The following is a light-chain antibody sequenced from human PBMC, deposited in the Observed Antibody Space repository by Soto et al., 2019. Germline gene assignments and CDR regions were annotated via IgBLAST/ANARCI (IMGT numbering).Light chain of an antibody. CDR2: DTS. J-gene: IGLJ1*01. V-gene: IGLV7-46*01. Sequence: QAVVTQEPSLTVSPGGTVTLTCGSSTGAVTSGHYPYWFQQKPGQAPRTLIYDTSSKHSWTPARFSGSLLGGKAALTLSGAQPEDEAEYYCLLSDSGGQVFGTGTKVTVL. CDR3: LLSDSGGQV. CDR1: TGAVTSGHY.